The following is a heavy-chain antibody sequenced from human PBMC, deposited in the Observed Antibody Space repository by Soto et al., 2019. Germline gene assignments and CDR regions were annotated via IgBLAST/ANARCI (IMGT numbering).Heavy chain of an antibody. Sequence: GGSLRLSCAASGFTFTTYWMTWVRQAPGKGLEWVANIKQDGSEKFYVGSVRGRFTISRDNAKNSMYLQMNSLRAEDTAVYYCARRSSGRLTTAWAPLDWWGQGTLVTSPQ. J-gene: IGHJ4*02. CDR1: GFTFTTYW. V-gene: IGHV3-7*03. CDR3: ARRSSGRLTTAWAPLDW. CDR2: IKQDGSEK. D-gene: IGHD2-15*01.